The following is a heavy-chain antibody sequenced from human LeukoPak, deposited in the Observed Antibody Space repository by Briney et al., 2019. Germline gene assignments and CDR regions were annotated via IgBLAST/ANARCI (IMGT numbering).Heavy chain of an antibody. CDR1: GFTFSSYS. V-gene: IGHV3-21*01. D-gene: IGHD3-22*01. CDR2: ISRSSNYK. Sequence: PGGSLRLSCAASGFTFSSYSMNWVRQAPGKGLEWVSSISRSSNYKYYADSVKGRFTISRDNAKNSLYLQMNSLRAEDTALYHCASSRYDSSGYCGIIGYWGQGTLVTVSS. CDR3: ASSRYDSSGYCGIIGY. J-gene: IGHJ4*02.